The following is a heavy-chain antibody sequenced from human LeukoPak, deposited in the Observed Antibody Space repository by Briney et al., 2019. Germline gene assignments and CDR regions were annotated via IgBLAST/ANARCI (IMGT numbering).Heavy chain of an antibody. CDR1: GGTFSSYA. D-gene: IGHD2-2*01. CDR3: ARATLGYCSSTSCRQAFDI. V-gene: IGHV1-69*05. CDR2: IIPIFGTA. Sequence: GASVKVSCKASGGTFSSYAISWVRQAPGQGLEWMGGIIPIFGTANYAQKFQGRVTITTDESTSTAYMELSSLRSEDTAVYYCARATLGYCSSTSCRQAFDIWGQGTMVTVSS. J-gene: IGHJ3*02.